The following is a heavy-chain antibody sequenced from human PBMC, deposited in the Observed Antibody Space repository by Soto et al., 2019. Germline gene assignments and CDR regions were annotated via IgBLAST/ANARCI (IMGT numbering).Heavy chain of an antibody. CDR2: MNPNSGNT. CDR1: GYTFTSYD. D-gene: IGHD3-3*01. CDR3: ARLGYDFWSGYYNPPDY. J-gene: IGHJ4*02. V-gene: IGHV1-8*01. Sequence: GASVKVSCKASGYTFTSYDINWVRQATGQGLEWMGWMNPNSGNTGYAQKFQGRVTMTRNTSISTAYMELSSLRSEDTAVYYCARLGYDFWSGYYNPPDYWGQGTLVTAPQ.